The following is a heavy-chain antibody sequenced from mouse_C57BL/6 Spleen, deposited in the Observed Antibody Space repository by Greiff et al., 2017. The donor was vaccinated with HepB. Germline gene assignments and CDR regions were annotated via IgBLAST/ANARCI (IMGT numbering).Heavy chain of an antibody. V-gene: IGHV1-81*01. Sequence: QVQLQQSGAELARPGASVKLSCKASGYTFPSYGISWVKQRTGQGLEWIGEIYPRSGNTYYNEKFKGKATLTADKSSSTAYMELRSLTSEDSAVYFCAGDYYGSSYVWAMDYWGQGTSVTVSS. CDR2: IYPRSGNT. CDR1: GYTFPSYG. D-gene: IGHD1-1*01. CDR3: AGDYYGSSYVWAMDY. J-gene: IGHJ4*01.